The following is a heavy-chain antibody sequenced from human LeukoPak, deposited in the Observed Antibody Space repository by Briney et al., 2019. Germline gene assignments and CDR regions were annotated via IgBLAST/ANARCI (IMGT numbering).Heavy chain of an antibody. CDR3: ARDHPTYGSEFDS. CDR1: EYTFTGYH. CDR2: INPNTGGT. J-gene: IGHJ5*01. V-gene: IGHV1-2*02. Sequence: ASVKVSCKASEYTFTGYHIHWVRQVPGQGLEWMGWINPNTGGTNYAKMLQGRVTLTRDTSISTTYMDLSSLRSDDTAVYYCARDHPTYGSEFDSWG. D-gene: IGHD6-19*01.